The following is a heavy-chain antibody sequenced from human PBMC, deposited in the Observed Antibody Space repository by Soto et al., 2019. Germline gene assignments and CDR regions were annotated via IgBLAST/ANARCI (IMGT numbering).Heavy chain of an antibody. V-gene: IGHV3-11*05. J-gene: IGHJ4*02. Sequence: QVQLVESGGGLVKPGGSLRLSCAASGFTFSDYYMSWIRQAPGKGLEWVSYISSSSSYTNYADSVKGRFTISRDNAKNSLYLQMNSLRAEDTAVYYCAGGNDILTGYPVDYWGQGTLVTVSS. CDR1: GFTFSDYY. CDR3: AGGNDILTGYPVDY. CDR2: ISSSSSYT. D-gene: IGHD3-9*01.